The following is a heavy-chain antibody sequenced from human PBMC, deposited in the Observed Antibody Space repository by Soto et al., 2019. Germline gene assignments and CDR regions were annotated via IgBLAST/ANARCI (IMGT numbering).Heavy chain of an antibody. D-gene: IGHD4-17*01. CDR2: ISGSGGST. V-gene: IGHV3-23*01. Sequence: GGSLRLSCAASGFTFSSYAMSWVREAPGKGLEWVSAISGSGGSTNHADSVKGRFTISRDNSKNTLYLQMNSLRAEDTAVYYCAKDRTIDYGDPPPFDYWGQGTLVTVSS. CDR1: GFTFSSYA. CDR3: AKDRTIDYGDPPPFDY. J-gene: IGHJ4*02.